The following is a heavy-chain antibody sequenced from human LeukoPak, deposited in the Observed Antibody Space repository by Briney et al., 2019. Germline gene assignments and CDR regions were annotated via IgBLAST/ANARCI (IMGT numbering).Heavy chain of an antibody. CDR3: AREPRYSSSWYEFY. D-gene: IGHD6-13*01. J-gene: IGHJ4*02. Sequence: GGSLRLSCAASGFTFSSYSVNWVRQAPGKGLEWVSSISSSSSYIYYADSVKGRFTISRDNAKNSLYLQMNSLRAEDTAVYYCAREPRYSSSWYEFYWGQGTLVTVSS. V-gene: IGHV3-21*01. CDR2: ISSSSSYI. CDR1: GFTFSSYS.